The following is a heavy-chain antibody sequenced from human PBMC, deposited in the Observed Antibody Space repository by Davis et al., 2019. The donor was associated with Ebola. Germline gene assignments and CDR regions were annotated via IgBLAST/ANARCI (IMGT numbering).Heavy chain of an antibody. CDR3: ARDSDYGYYHGMDV. J-gene: IGHJ6*02. D-gene: IGHD4-17*01. V-gene: IGHV3-30*03. Sequence: GESLKISCAASGFTFSSYGMYWVRQAPGKGLEWEAVISYDGSNKYYADSVKGRFTISRDNSKNTLYLQMNSLRAEDTAVYYCARDSDYGYYHGMDVWGQGTTVTVSS. CDR2: ISYDGSNK. CDR1: GFTFSSYG.